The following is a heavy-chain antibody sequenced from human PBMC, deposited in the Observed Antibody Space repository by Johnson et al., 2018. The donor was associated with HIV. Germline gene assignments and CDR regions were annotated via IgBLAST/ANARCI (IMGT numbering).Heavy chain of an antibody. V-gene: IGHV3-11*04. Sequence: QVQLVESGGGLVKPGGSLKLSCVVSGFTFNDYSMSWIRQAPGKGLEWVSYISSSGSAIYNVDSVKGRFTISRDNVENSLFLQMNNLRVDDTAVYYCARVWGKGFDIWGQGTLVT. D-gene: IGHD7-27*01. CDR3: ARVWGKGFDI. J-gene: IGHJ3*02. CDR2: ISSSGSAI. CDR1: GFTFNDYS.